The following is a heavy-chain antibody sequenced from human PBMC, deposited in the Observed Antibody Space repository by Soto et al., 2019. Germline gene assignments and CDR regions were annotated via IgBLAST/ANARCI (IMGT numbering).Heavy chain of an antibody. Sequence: ETLSLTCTVSGGSSRSYYWSWIRQPPGTGLEWIGYIYYSGSTNYNPSLKSRVTISVDTSKNQFSLKLSSVTAADTAVYYCARPHGGSSGWDNWFDPWGQGTLVTVSS. V-gene: IGHV4-59*01. CDR3: ARPHGGSSGWDNWFDP. J-gene: IGHJ5*02. CDR1: GGSSRSYY. D-gene: IGHD6-25*01. CDR2: IYYSGST.